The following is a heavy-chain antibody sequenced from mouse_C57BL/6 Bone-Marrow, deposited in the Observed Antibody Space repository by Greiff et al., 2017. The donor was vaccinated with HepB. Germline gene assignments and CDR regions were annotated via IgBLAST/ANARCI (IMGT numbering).Heavy chain of an antibody. V-gene: IGHV5-4*01. CDR3: ARDPDYYGSSSWDFDV. CDR1: GFTFSSYA. D-gene: IGHD1-1*01. J-gene: IGHJ1*03. Sequence: EVKVVESGGGLVKPGGSLKLSCAASGFTFSSYAMSWVRQTPEKRLEWVATISDGGSYTYYPDNVKGRFTISRDNAKNNLYLQMSHLKSEDTAMYYWARDPDYYGSSSWDFDVWGTGTTVTVSS. CDR2: ISDGGSYT.